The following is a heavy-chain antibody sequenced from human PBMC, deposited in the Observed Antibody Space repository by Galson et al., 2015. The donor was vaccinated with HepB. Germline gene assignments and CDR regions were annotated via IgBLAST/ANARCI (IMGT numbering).Heavy chain of an antibody. CDR2: ISTGSSTK. V-gene: IGHV3-48*02. Sequence: SLRLSCAASGFTFSSYGMSWVRQAPGKGLEWVSYISTGSSTKYYADSVKGRLTISRDNAKSSLYLQLNSLRDEDTAVYYCARSLGRRGVDPQPYYFDYWGQGTLATVSS. D-gene: IGHD3-10*01. CDR1: GFTFSSYG. CDR3: ARSLGRRGVDPQPYYFDY. J-gene: IGHJ4*02.